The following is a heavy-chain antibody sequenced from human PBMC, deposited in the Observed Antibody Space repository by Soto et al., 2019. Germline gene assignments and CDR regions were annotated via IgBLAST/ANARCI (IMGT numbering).Heavy chain of an antibody. CDR2: IYYSGST. CDR3: ARGQVVAAQH. Sequence: PSETLSLTCTVSGGSISSYYWNWIRQHPGKGLEWIGYIYYSGSTYYNPSLKSRVTISVDTSKNQFSLKLSSVTAADTAVYYCARGQVVAAQHWGQGTLVTVSS. CDR1: GGSISSYY. D-gene: IGHD2-15*01. V-gene: IGHV4-59*06. J-gene: IGHJ4*02.